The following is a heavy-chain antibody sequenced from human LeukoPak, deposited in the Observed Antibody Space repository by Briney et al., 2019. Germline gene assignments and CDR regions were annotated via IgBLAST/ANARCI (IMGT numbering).Heavy chain of an antibody. CDR2: INHSGST. Sequence: SETLSLTCAVYGGSFSGYYWSWIRQPPGKGLEWIGEINHSGSTNYNPSLKSRVTISVDTSKNQFSLKLSSVTAADTAVYHCARLGYYGSGSYYNFRPHYYYYYYMDVWGKGTTVTISS. J-gene: IGHJ6*03. CDR1: GGSFSGYY. CDR3: ARLGYYGSGSYYNFRPHYYYYYYMDV. D-gene: IGHD3-10*01. V-gene: IGHV4-34*01.